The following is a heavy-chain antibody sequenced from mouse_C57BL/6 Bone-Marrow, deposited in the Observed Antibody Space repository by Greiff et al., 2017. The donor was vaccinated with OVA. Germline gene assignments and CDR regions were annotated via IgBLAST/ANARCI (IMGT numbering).Heavy chain of an antibody. CDR3: TRCYSNYDAMDY. V-gene: IGHV1-15*01. CDR2: IDPETGGT. Sequence: QVQLQQSGAELVRPGASVTLSCKASGYTFTDYEMHWVKQTPVHGLEWIGAIDPETGGTSYNQKFKGQAILTADKSSSTAYMELRSLTSEDSAVYYCTRCYSNYDAMDYWGQGTSVTVSA. D-gene: IGHD2-5*01. J-gene: IGHJ4*01. CDR1: GYTFTDYE.